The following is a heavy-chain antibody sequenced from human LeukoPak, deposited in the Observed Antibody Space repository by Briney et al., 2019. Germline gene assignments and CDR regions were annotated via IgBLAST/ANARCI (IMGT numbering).Heavy chain of an antibody. D-gene: IGHD6-13*01. V-gene: IGHV1-2*02. Sequence: ASVKVSCKASGYTFTGYYMHWVRQAPGQGLEWMGWINPNSGGTNYAQKFQGRVTMTRDTSISTAYMELSRLRSDDTAVYYCAITPSTIAAAGHAFDIWGQGTMVTVSS. CDR2: INPNSGGT. CDR1: GYTFTGYY. CDR3: AITPSTIAAAGHAFDI. J-gene: IGHJ3*02.